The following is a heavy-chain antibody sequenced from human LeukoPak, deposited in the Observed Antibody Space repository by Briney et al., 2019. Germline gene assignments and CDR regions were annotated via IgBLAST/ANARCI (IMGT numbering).Heavy chain of an antibody. J-gene: IGHJ4*02. D-gene: IGHD3-10*02. V-gene: IGHV4-34*01. Sequence: SETLSLTCAVYGGSFSGYYWSWIRQPPGKGLEWIGEINHSGSTNYNPSLKSRVTISVDTSKNQFSLKLSSVTAADTAVYYCARVQPMFISKPHFDYWGQGTLVTVSS. CDR3: ARVQPMFISKPHFDY. CDR1: GGSFSGYY. CDR2: INHSGST.